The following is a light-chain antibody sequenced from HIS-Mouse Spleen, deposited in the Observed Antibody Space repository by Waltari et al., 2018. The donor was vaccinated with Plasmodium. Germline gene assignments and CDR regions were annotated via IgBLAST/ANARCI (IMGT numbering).Light chain of an antibody. CDR2: HNN. V-gene: IGLV1-51*01. CDR3: GTWDSSLSAGVV. Sequence: QSVLTQPPSVSAAPGQKVTISCSGSSSNIGNNYVSWYQQLPGTAPKLLLYHNNKRPSGIPDRFSGSKSGTSATLGITGLQTGDEADYYCGTWDSSLSAGVVFGGGTKLTVL. CDR1: SSNIGNNY. J-gene: IGLJ2*01.